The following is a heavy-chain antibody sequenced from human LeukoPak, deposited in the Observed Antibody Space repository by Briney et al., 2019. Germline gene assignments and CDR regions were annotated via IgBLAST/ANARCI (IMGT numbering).Heavy chain of an antibody. CDR1: GFTFSSYG. Sequence: GGSLRLSCAASGFTFSSYGMHWVRQAPGKGLEWVAVIWYDGSNKYYADSVKGRFTISRDNSKNTLYLQMNSLRAEDTAVYYCARDAGVDIVVPFDYWGQGTLVTVSS. D-gene: IGHD5-12*01. CDR2: IWYDGSNK. J-gene: IGHJ4*02. CDR3: ARDAGVDIVVPFDY. V-gene: IGHV3-33*01.